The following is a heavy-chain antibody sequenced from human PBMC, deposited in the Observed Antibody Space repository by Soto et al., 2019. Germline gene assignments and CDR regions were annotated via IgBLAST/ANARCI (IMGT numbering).Heavy chain of an antibody. J-gene: IGHJ6*02. CDR1: GFTFSDYA. CDR3: AAPRDEYGSGISWFTYGMDV. Sequence: LRLSCLASGFTFSDYAMTWVRHVPGRGLEWVSSLNGAGGSTYYADSVRGRFTISRDNSQNTLFLQMNRLTVDDTAICYCAAPRDEYGSGISWFTYGMDVWAQGTTVTVSS. D-gene: IGHD3-10*01. V-gene: IGHV3-23*01. CDR2: LNGAGGST.